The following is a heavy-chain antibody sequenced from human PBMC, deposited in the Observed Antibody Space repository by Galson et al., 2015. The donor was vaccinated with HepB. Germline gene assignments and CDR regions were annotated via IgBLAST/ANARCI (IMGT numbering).Heavy chain of an antibody. D-gene: IGHD6-19*01. Sequence: SVKVSCKASGGTFSSYAISWVRQAPGQGLEWMGGIIPIFGTANYAQKFQGRVTITADESTSTAYMELSSLRSEDTAVYYCARNSKGSSGWYDFDYWGQGTLVTVSS. CDR2: IIPIFGTA. V-gene: IGHV1-69*13. CDR3: ARNSKGSSGWYDFDY. CDR1: GGTFSSYA. J-gene: IGHJ4*02.